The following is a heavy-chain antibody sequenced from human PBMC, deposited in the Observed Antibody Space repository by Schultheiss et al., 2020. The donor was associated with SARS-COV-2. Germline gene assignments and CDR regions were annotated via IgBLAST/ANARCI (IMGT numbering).Heavy chain of an antibody. CDR2: IYYSGST. CDR1: GGSISSSSYY. D-gene: IGHD4-17*01. Sequence: SETLSLTCTVSGGSISSSSYYWGWIRQPPGKGLEWIGSIYYSGSTYYNQSLKSRVTISVDTSKNQFSLKLSSVTAADTAVYYCARAGGYGDYVWFDYWGQGTLVTVSS. J-gene: IGHJ4*02. V-gene: IGHV4-39*01. CDR3: ARAGGYGDYVWFDY.